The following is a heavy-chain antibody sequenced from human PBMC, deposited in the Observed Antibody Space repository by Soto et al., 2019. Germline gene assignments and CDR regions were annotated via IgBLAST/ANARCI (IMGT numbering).Heavy chain of an antibody. CDR3: ARPYYDILTGNYNGLDY. D-gene: IGHD3-9*01. CDR1: AFIFSSFP. CDR2: VSKAGSDK. J-gene: IGHJ4*02. Sequence: VVSLSLSFAASAFIFSSFPMHWVRQTPGKGLEWVAVVSKAGSDKHYADSLKGRFTISRDNAKNTLYLQMNSLRDEDSAVYYCARPYYDILTGNYNGLDYWGQGILVTVSS. V-gene: IGHV3-30-3*01.